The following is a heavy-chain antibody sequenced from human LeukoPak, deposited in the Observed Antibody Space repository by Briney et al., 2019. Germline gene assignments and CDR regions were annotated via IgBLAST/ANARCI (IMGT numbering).Heavy chain of an antibody. Sequence: GGSLRLSCAASGFTFSYYWMNWVRQAPGRRLEWVASIKQDGSDKYYVDSVKGRFTILRDNAKNSLHLQMNSLRVEDTAVYYCARGSGSYGGAFDYWGQGTLVTVSS. CDR1: GFTFSYYW. V-gene: IGHV3-7*01. D-gene: IGHD1-26*01. CDR2: IKQDGSDK. CDR3: ARGSGSYGGAFDY. J-gene: IGHJ4*02.